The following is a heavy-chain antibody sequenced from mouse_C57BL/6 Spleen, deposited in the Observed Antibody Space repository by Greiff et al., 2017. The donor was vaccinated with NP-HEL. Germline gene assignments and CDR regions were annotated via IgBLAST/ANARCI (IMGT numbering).Heavy chain of an antibody. J-gene: IGHJ4*01. Sequence: VQLQQPGAELVMPGASVKLSCKASGYTFTSYWMHWVKQRPGQGLEWIGEIDPSDSYTNYNQKFKGKSTLTVDKSSSTAYMQLSSLTSEDSAVYYCARSGYYYGSSDYYAMDYWGQGTSVTVSS. CDR2: IDPSDSYT. CDR1: GYTFTSYW. CDR3: ARSGYYYGSSDYYAMDY. V-gene: IGHV1-69*01. D-gene: IGHD1-1*01.